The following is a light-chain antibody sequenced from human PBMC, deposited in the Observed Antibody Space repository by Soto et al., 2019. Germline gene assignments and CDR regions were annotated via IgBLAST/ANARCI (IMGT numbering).Light chain of an antibody. V-gene: IGKV1-39*01. CDR1: QSISRY. J-gene: IGKJ3*01. CDR3: QQSNSTPSFT. CDR2: AAS. Sequence: DIQMTQSPSSLSASVGDRVTITCRASQSISRYLNWYQQKPGKAPKLLIYAASSLQSGVPSRFSGSGSGTDFTLTISSLQPEDFATYYCQQSNSTPSFTFGPGTKVDIK.